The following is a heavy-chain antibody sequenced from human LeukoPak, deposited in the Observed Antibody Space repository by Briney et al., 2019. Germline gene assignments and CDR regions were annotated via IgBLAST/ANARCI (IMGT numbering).Heavy chain of an antibody. CDR2: ISWNSGSI. CDR1: GFTFDDYA. J-gene: IGHJ4*02. V-gene: IGHV3-9*01. Sequence: GGSLRLSCAASGFTFDDYAMHWVRHAPGKGLEGVSGISWNSGSIGYADSVKGRFTISRDNAKNSLYLQMNSLRAEDTALYYCAKGLCTNGVRSTGYFDYWGQGTLVTVSS. CDR3: AKGLCTNGVRSTGYFDY. D-gene: IGHD2-8*01.